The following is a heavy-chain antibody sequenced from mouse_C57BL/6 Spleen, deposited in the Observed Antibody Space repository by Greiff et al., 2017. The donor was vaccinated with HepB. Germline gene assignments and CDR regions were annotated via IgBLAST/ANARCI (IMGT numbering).Heavy chain of an antibody. CDR3: ALYSNYGDWFAY. J-gene: IGHJ3*01. CDR2: IWTGGGT. D-gene: IGHD2-5*01. V-gene: IGHV2-9-1*01. CDR1: GFSLTSYA. Sequence: VQLQQSGPGLVAPSQSLSITCTVSGFSLTSYAISWVRQPPGKGLEWLGVIWTGGGTNYNSALKSRLSISKDNSKSQVFLKMNSLQTDDTARYYCALYSNYGDWFAYWGQGTLVTVSA.